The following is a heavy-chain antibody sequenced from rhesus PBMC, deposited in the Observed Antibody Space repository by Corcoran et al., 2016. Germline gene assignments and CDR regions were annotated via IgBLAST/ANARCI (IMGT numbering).Heavy chain of an antibody. CDR2: RLYDGSKK. V-gene: IGHV3-54*02. CDR1: GFTFRSYG. Sequence: EVQLVESGGGLVQPGGSLRLSCAASGFTFRSYGMHWVRQAPGKGLEWVAVRLYDGSKKYYADYVKDRFTISTANSKNMLYLQMNNLKLEDTAVYYCARASSSSGWSFGYFDLWGPGTPITLSS. CDR3: ARASSSSGWSFGYFDL. J-gene: IGHJ2*01. D-gene: IGHD6S26*01.